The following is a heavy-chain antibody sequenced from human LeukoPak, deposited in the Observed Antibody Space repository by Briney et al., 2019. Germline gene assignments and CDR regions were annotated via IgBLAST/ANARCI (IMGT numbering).Heavy chain of an antibody. D-gene: IGHD2-15*01. Sequence: SSETLSLTCTVSGGSISSSSYYWGWIRQPPGKGLEWIGSIYYSGIGTIFYNERTYYNPFLKSRGIISADTSNNQFSLKLSSVTAADTAVYYCASFVVAAATRCYWGQGSLVTVSS. V-gene: IGHV4-39*01. CDR2: IYYSGIGTIFYNERT. CDR3: ASFVVAAATRCY. CDR1: GGSISSSSYY. J-gene: IGHJ4*02.